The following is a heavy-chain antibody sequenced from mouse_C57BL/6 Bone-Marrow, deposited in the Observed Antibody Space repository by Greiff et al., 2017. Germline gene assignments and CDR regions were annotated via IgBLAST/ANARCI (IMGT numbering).Heavy chain of an antibody. CDR1: GYTFTDYE. D-gene: IGHD1-1*01. J-gene: IGHJ3*01. CDR2: IDPETGGT. CDR3: TRGYYGEDWFAY. V-gene: IGHV1-15*01. Sequence: QVQLKQSGAELVRPGASVTLSCKASGYTFTDYEMHWVKQTPVHGLEWIGAIDPETGGTAYTQKFKGKAILTADKSSITAYLEIRSLTSEDSAVCYGTRGYYGEDWFAYWGQGTLVTVSA.